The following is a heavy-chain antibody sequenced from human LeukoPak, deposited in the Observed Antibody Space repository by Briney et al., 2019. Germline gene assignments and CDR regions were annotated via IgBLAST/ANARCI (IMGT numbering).Heavy chain of an antibody. J-gene: IGHJ5*02. V-gene: IGHV3-48*01. CDR1: GFTFSSYS. D-gene: IGHD3-10*01. CDR3: ARVELESWFDP. Sequence: GGSLRLSCAASGFTFSSYSMNWVRQAPGKGLEWVSYISSSSSTIYYADSVKGRFTISRDNAKNSLYLQMNSLRAEDTAVYYCARVELESWFDPWGQGTLVTVSS. CDR2: ISSSSSTI.